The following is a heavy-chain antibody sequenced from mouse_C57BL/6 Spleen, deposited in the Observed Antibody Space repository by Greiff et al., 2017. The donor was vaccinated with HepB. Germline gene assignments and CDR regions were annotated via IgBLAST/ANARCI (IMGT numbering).Heavy chain of an antibody. V-gene: IGHV1-26*01. D-gene: IGHD2-3*01. CDR3: ARGDGCQPFAY. CDR2: INPNNGGT. J-gene: IGHJ3*01. Sequence: EVQLQQSGPELVKPGASVKISCKASGYTFTDYYMNWVKQSHGKSLEWIGDINPNNGGTSYNQKFKGKATLTVDKSSSTAYMELRSLPSEDSAVYYCARGDGCQPFAYWGQGTLVTVSA. CDR1: GYTFTDYY.